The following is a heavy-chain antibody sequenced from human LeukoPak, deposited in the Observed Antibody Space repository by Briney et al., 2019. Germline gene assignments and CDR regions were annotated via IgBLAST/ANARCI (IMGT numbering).Heavy chain of an antibody. CDR1: GGSISSYY. CDR2: IYYSGST. CDR3: ARGGIQLWLPYYYHGMDV. V-gene: IGHV4-59*01. J-gene: IGHJ6*02. Sequence: SETLSLTCTVSGGSISSYYWSWIRQPPGKGLEWIGYIYYSGSTNYNPSLKSRVTISVDTSKNQFSLKLSSVTAADTAVYYCARGGIQLWLPYYYHGMDVWGQGTTVTVSS. D-gene: IGHD5-18*01.